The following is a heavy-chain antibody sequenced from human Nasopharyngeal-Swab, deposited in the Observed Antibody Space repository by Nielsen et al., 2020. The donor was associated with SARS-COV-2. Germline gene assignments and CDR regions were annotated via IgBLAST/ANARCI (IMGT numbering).Heavy chain of an antibody. CDR2: MNPNSGNT. CDR1: GYTFTSYD. Sequence: ASVKVYCKASGYTFTSYDINWVRQATGQGLEWMGWMNPNSGNTGYAQKFQGRVTMTRNTSISTAYMELSSLRSEDTAVYYCARARSFWSGTPFYWGQGTLVTVSS. CDR3: ARARSFWSGTPFY. V-gene: IGHV1-8*01. J-gene: IGHJ4*02. D-gene: IGHD3-3*01.